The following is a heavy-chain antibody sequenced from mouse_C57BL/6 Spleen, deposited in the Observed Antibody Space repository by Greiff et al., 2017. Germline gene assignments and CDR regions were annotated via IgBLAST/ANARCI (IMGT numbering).Heavy chain of an antibody. V-gene: IGHV1-82*01. D-gene: IGHD3-2*02. CDR2: IYPGDGDT. J-gene: IGHJ4*01. Sequence: VKLMESGPELVKPGASVKISCKASGYAFSSSWMNWVKQRPGKGLEWIGRIYPGDGDTNYTGKFKGKATLTADTSSSTAYLQLSSLTSEDSAVYFCARSPNLSYYAMGDWGQGTSVTVSS. CDR1: GYAFSSSW. CDR3: ARSPNLSYYAMGD.